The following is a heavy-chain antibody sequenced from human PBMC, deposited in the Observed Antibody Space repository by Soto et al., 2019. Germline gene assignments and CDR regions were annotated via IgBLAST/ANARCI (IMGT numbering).Heavy chain of an antibody. Sequence: EVQVVESGGDLVQPGGSLRLSCAASGFTFSSYWMHWVRQAPGKGLVWVSRIDSDGRTTSYADSVKGRFTISRDNSKNTLYLQMNSLRAEDTAVYYCAKDLEDIVVVPAASFDYWGQGTLVTVSS. CDR1: GFTFSSYW. D-gene: IGHD2-2*01. J-gene: IGHJ4*02. CDR2: IDSDGRTT. V-gene: IGHV3-74*01. CDR3: AKDLEDIVVVPAASFDY.